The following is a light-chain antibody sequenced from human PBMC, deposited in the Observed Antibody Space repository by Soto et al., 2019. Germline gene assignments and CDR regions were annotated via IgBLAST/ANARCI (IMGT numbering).Light chain of an antibody. V-gene: IGKV3-11*01. CDR2: DAS. CDR1: QSVSSY. Sequence: EIVLTQSPATLSLSPGERATLSCRASQSVSSYLAWYQQKPGQAPRLLNYDASNRATGIPARFSGSGSGTDFTLTISSLEPEDFAIYYCQQRSKWPPLTFGGGTKLEIK. CDR3: QQRSKWPPLT. J-gene: IGKJ4*01.